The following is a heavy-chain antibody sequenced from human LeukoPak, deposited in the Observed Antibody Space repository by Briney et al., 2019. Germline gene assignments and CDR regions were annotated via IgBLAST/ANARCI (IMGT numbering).Heavy chain of an antibody. V-gene: IGHV1-2*02. CDR3: ARDRSAPTLYYYYYYYMDV. Sequence: GASVKVSCKASGYTFTGYYMHWVRQAPGQGLEWVGWINPNSGGTNYAQKFQGRVTMTRDTSISTAYMELSRLRSDDTAVYYCARDRSAPTLYYYYYYYMDVWGKGTTVTISS. D-gene: IGHD5/OR15-5a*01. CDR2: INPNSGGT. J-gene: IGHJ6*03. CDR1: GYTFTGYY.